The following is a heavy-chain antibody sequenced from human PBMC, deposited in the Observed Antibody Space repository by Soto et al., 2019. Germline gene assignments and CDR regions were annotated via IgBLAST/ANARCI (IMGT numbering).Heavy chain of an antibody. CDR2: IYYSGST. J-gene: IGHJ5*02. V-gene: IGHV4-61*01. Sequence: PSETLSLNCPVSGGSVRSGSYYWRWIRQPPGKGLEWIWYIYYSGSTNYNPSLKSRVTISVDTSKNQFSLKLSSVTAADTAVYYCARGVPYSYGYVSWFDPWGQGTLVTVSS. CDR3: ARGVPYSYGYVSWFDP. CDR1: GGSVRSGSYY. D-gene: IGHD5-18*01.